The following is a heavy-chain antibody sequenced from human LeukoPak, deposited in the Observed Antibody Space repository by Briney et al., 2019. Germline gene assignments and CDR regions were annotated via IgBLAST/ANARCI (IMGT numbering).Heavy chain of an antibody. J-gene: IGHJ6*04. Sequence: SETLSLTCVVSGYSISSGYYWGWIRQPPGKGLEWIGSTYHSENTYYNPSLKSRVTISVDTSKNQFSLKLSFVTAADTAVYYCARHGDYYYYGMDVWGKGTTVTVSS. CDR2: TYHSENT. CDR3: ARHGDYYYYGMDV. D-gene: IGHD4-17*01. V-gene: IGHV4-38-2*01. CDR1: GYSISSGYY.